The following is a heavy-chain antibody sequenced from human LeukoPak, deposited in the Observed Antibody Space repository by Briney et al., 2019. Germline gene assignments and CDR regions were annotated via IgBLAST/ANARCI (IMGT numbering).Heavy chain of an antibody. Sequence: GASVKVSCKASGYTFTGYYMHWVRQAPGRGLEWMGWINPNSGGTNYAQKFQGRVTMTRDTSISTAYMELSRLRSDDTAVYYCARAHTDHRLRFLEWLLYYFDYWGQGTLVTVSS. J-gene: IGHJ4*02. CDR3: ARAHTDHRLRFLEWLLYYFDY. CDR1: GYTFTGYY. V-gene: IGHV1-2*02. CDR2: INPNSGGT. D-gene: IGHD3-3*01.